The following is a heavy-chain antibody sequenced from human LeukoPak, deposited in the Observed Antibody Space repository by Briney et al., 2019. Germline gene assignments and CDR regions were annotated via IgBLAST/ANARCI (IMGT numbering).Heavy chain of an antibody. D-gene: IGHD3-10*01. CDR3: ARFRAGVGEPYGDY. Sequence: GASVKVSCKASGGTFSSYAISWVRQAPGQGLEWMGGFDPEDGETIYAQKFQGRVTMTEDTSTDTAYMDLRSLRSDDTAVYYCARFRAGVGEPYGDYWGQGTLVTVSS. J-gene: IGHJ4*02. CDR2: FDPEDGET. CDR1: GGTFSSYA. V-gene: IGHV1-24*01.